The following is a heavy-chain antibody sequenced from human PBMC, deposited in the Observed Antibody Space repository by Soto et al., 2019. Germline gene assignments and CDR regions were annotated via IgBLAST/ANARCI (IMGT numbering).Heavy chain of an antibody. CDR2: ISGSGGST. CDR3: AKKIVWFGESLDY. D-gene: IGHD3-10*01. Sequence: GGSLILSCAASGFTFSSYAMSWVRQAPGKGLEWVSAISGSGGSTYYADSVKGRFTISRDNSKNTLYLQMNSLRAEDTAVYYCAKKIVWFGESLDYWGQGTLVTVSS. CDR1: GFTFSSYA. V-gene: IGHV3-23*01. J-gene: IGHJ4*02.